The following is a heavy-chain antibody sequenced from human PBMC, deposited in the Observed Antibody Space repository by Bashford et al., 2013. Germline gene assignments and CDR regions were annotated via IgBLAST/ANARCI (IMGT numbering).Heavy chain of an antibody. J-gene: IGHJ6*02. CDR3: ATPXTVTNYYYYYGMDV. CDR2: INAGNGNT. V-gene: IGHV1-3*01. D-gene: IGHD4-17*01. Sequence: WVRQAPGQRLEWMGWINAGNGNTKYSQKFQGRVTITRDTSASTAYMELSSLRSEDTAVYYCATPXTVTNYYYYYGMDVWGHGTTVTVSS.